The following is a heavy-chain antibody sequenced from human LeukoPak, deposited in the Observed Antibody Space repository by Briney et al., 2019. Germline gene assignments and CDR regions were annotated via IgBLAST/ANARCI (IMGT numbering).Heavy chain of an antibody. J-gene: IGHJ4*02. V-gene: IGHV1-2*02. CDR3: ASTLAAGTSYFDY. CDR2: INPNSGGT. D-gene: IGHD6-13*01. Sequence: ASVKVSCTASGYTFTGYFIHWVRQAPGQGLEWMGWINPNSGGTYYAQKFQDRGTMTRDTSISTAYMELSRLTSDDTAVYYCASTLAAGTSYFDYWGQGTLVTVSS. CDR1: GYTFTGYF.